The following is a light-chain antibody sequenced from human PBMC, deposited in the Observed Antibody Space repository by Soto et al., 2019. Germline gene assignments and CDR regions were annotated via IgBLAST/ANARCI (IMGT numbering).Light chain of an antibody. J-gene: IGKJ1*01. CDR1: QSVSNNY. Sequence: EIGLSQSLRTLSLKTGERATLSCRASQSVSNNYLAWYQQQRGQAPRLLIYGASNRATGIPDRFSGSGSGTDFTLTISRLAPEDFAVYYCQQYGSSGTFGQGTKVDIK. CDR2: GAS. V-gene: IGKV3-20*01. CDR3: QQYGSSGT.